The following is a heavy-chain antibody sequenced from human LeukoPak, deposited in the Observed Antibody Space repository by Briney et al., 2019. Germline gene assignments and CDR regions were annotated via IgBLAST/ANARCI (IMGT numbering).Heavy chain of an antibody. CDR3: ASQWLALTWFDP. Sequence: SETLSLTCTVSGGSISSYYWSWIRQPAGKGLEWIGRIYTSGSTNYNPSLKSRVTISVDTSKNQFSLKLTSVTAADTAVYYCASQWLALTWFDPWGQGTLVTVSS. CDR1: GGSISSYY. CDR2: IYTSGST. V-gene: IGHV4-4*07. D-gene: IGHD6-19*01. J-gene: IGHJ5*02.